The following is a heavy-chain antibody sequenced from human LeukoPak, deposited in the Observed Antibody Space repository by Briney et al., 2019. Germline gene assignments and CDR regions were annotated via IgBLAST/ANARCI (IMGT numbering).Heavy chain of an antibody. CDR1: GGSISSSNW. V-gene: IGHV4-4*02. J-gene: IGHJ4*02. CDR2: IYHSGST. D-gene: IGHD6-6*01. Sequence: SETLSLTCAVSGGSISSSNWWSWVRQPPGKGLDCIGEIYHSGSTNYNPSLKSRVTISVDKSKNQFSLKLSSVTAADTAVYYCARDVGIAARLTGFDYWGQGTLVTVSS. CDR3: ARDVGIAARLTGFDY.